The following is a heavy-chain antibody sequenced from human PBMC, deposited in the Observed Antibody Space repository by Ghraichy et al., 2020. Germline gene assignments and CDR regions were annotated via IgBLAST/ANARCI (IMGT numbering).Heavy chain of an antibody. J-gene: IGHJ4*02. CDR1: GFTYSSHW. CDR2: IKQDGSEK. CDR3: ARGYLAY. Sequence: GGSLRLSCVASGFTYSSHWMSWVRQAPGKGLEWVANIKQDGSEKNYVDSVKGRFTISRDNAKNSLYLQMNSLRAEDTAVYYCARGYLAYWGQGTLVTVSS. V-gene: IGHV3-7*03. D-gene: IGHD3-16*01.